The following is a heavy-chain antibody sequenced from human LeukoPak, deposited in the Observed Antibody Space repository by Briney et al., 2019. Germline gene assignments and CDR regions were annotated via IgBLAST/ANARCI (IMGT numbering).Heavy chain of an antibody. Sequence: GGSLRLSCAASGFTFSRYAMSWVRQAPGKGLEWVSAISGSGGSTYYADSVKGRFTISRDNSKNTLYLQMNSLRAEDTAVYYCAKAPYRDTIQLWYLFDYWGQGTLVTVSS. CDR2: ISGSGGST. CDR1: GFTFSRYA. J-gene: IGHJ4*02. CDR3: AKAPYRDTIQLWYLFDY. V-gene: IGHV3-23*01. D-gene: IGHD5-18*01.